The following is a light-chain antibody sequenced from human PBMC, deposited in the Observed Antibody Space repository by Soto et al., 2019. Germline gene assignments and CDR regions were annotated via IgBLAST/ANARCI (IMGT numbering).Light chain of an antibody. CDR1: QDISNY. J-gene: IGKJ4*01. CDR2: AAS. V-gene: IGKV1-27*01. Sequence: DIQMTQSPSSLSASVGARVTITCRASQDISNYLAWYQQRPGKVPKLLIYAASTLQSGVPSRFSGSGSGTDFTLTISSLQPEDVATYYCQKYDIAPRTFGGGTKVEIK. CDR3: QKYDIAPRT.